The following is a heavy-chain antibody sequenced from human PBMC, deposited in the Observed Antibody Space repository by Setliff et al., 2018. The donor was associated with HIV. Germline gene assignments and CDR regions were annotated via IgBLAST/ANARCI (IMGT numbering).Heavy chain of an antibody. CDR1: GFNFSRYG. J-gene: IGHJ4*02. V-gene: IGHV3-30*02. CDR2: LRFDGGNR. Sequence: PGGSLRLSCVASGFNFSRYGMNWVRQAPGKGLEWVAFLRFDGGNRYYVESVKGRFTISRDNSKNTLYMQLNSLRAEDTAVYYCAKDGSLQEWLPRDFFDYWGQGSLVTVS. CDR3: AKDGSLQEWLPRDFFDY. D-gene: IGHD3-3*01.